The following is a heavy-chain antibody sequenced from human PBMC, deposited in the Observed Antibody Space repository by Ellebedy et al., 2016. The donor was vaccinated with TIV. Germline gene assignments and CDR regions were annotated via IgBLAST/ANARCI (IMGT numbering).Heavy chain of an antibody. CDR2: IIPIFGTA. D-gene: IGHD5-18*01. J-gene: IGHJ4*02. CDR1: GGTFSSYA. Sequence: SVKVSCXASGGTFSSYAISWVRQAPGQGLEWMGGIIPIFGTANYAQKFQGRVTITADESTSTAYMELSSLRSEDTAVYYCARDTTIQPDIAVYYFDYWGQGTLVTVSS. V-gene: IGHV1-69*13. CDR3: ARDTTIQPDIAVYYFDY.